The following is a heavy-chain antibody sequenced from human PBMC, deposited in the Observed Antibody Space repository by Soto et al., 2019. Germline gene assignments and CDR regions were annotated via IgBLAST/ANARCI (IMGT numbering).Heavy chain of an antibody. J-gene: IGHJ5*02. V-gene: IGHV4-4*02. CDR2: IYHSGST. CDR3: AQMWVGATSGLWFDP. Sequence: QVQLQESGPGLVKPSGTLSLTCAVSGGSISSSNWWSWVRQPPGKGLEWIGEIYHSGSTNYNPSLKSRVTISVDKSKNQCSLKLSSVTAADTAVYYCAQMWVGATSGLWFDPWGQGTLVTVSS. D-gene: IGHD1-26*01. CDR1: GGSISSSNW.